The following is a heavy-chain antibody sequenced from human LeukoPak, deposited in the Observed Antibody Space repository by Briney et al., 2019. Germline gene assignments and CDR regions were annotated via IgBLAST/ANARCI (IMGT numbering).Heavy chain of an antibody. CDR1: GFTFSSYA. CDR3: ARAEGYSYGYYWFDP. Sequence: GGSLRLSCAASGFTFSSYAMSWIRQAPGKGLEWVSAISGSGGSTYYADSVKGRFTISRDNSKNTLYLQMNSLRAEDTAVYYCARAEGYSYGYYWFDPWGQGTLVTVSS. J-gene: IGHJ5*02. V-gene: IGHV3-23*01. CDR2: ISGSGGST. D-gene: IGHD5-18*01.